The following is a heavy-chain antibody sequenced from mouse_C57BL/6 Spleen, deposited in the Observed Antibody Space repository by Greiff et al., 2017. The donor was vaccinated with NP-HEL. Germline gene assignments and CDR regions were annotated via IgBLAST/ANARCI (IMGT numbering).Heavy chain of an antibody. Sequence: QVQLQQSGAELVRPGASVTLSCKASGYTFTDYEMHWVKQTPVHGLEWIGAIDPDTGGTAYNQKFKGKARLTADKSSSTAYMELRSLTSEDSAVYYCARSAYSKGGFAYWGQGTLVTVSA. V-gene: IGHV1-15*01. CDR3: ARSAYSKGGFAY. J-gene: IGHJ3*01. CDR1: GYTFTDYE. D-gene: IGHD2-5*01. CDR2: IDPDTGGT.